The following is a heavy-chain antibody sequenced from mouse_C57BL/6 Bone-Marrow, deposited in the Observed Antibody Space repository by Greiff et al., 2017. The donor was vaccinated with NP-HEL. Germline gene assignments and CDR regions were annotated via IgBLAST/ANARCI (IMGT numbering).Heavy chain of an antibody. J-gene: IGHJ2*01. Sequence: QVQLQQSGPELVKPGASVKISCKASGYAFSSSWMNWVKQRPGKGLEWIGRIYPGDGDTNYNGKFKGKATLTADKSSSTAYMQLSSLPAEDSAFYFCARRGVGYYAYVDYWGQGTTLTVSS. CDR2: IYPGDGDT. V-gene: IGHV1-82*01. D-gene: IGHD2-3*01. CDR1: GYAFSSSW. CDR3: ARRGVGYYAYVDY.